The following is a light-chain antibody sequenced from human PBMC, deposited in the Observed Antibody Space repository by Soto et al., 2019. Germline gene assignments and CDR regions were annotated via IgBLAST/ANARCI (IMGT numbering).Light chain of an antibody. CDR3: QQYDNLPLT. CDR2: DAS. J-gene: IGKJ4*01. Sequence: DIQMTQSPSSLPASVGDRVTITCQASQDISNYLNWYQQKPGKAPKLLIYDASNLETGVPSRFSGSGSGTDFTFTISSLQPEEIATYYCQQYDNLPLTFGGGTKVEIK. V-gene: IGKV1-33*01. CDR1: QDISNY.